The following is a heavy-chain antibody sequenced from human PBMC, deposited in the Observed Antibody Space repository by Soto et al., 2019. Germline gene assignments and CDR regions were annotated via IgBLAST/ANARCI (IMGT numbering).Heavy chain of an antibody. D-gene: IGHD6-19*01. CDR1: GGSVSSYY. J-gene: IGHJ4*02. Sequence: TSETLSLTCTVSGGSVSSYYWSWIRQPPGKGLEWIGYIYYSGSTNYNPSLKSRVTISVDTSKSQFSLELSSVTAADTAVYYCARGGWSLYYWGQGTLVTVSS. V-gene: IGHV4-59*02. CDR3: ARGGWSLYY. CDR2: IYYSGST.